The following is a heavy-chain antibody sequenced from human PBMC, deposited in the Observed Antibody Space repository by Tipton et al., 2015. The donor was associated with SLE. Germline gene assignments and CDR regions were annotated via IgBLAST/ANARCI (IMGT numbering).Heavy chain of an antibody. V-gene: IGHV4-59*08. CDR2: VYYGGST. Sequence: LRLSCNVSGGSISNLYWSWIRQPPGKPLEWIGYVYYGGSTKYNPSLKSRVTISVDTSKNQFSLKLSSVTAADTAVYYCARGRSEGYYIDYFYMDVWGKGTTVTVSS. CDR3: ARGRSEGYYIDYFYMDV. J-gene: IGHJ6*03. CDR1: GGSISNLY. D-gene: IGHD1-26*01.